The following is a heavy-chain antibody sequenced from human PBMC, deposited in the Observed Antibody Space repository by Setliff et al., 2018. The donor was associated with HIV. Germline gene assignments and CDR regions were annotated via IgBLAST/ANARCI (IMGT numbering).Heavy chain of an antibody. CDR3: TRSTTAD. CDR1: GYTFTEFY. D-gene: IGHD4-17*01. V-gene: IGHV1-2*02. J-gene: IGHJ4*02. Sequence: ASVKVSCKASGYTFTEFYVHWVRQAPGEGLEWIGWIYPNTGCTNYAQKFQGRVTMTRDTSIRTAYMELRMLTSDDTAIYYCTRSTTADWGQGTMVTVSS. CDR2: IYPNTGCT.